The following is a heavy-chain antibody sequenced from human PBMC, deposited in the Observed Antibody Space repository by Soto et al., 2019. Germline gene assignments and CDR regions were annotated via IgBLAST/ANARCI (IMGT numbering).Heavy chain of an antibody. CDR3: ARERWASGSRWFDP. CDR2: MNPNSGNT. Sequence: ASVKVSCKASGYTFPSYDINWVRQATGQGLEWMGWMNPNSGNTGYAQKFQGRVTMTRNTSISTAYMELSSLRSEDTAVYYCARERWASGSRWFDPWGQGTLVTVSS. CDR1: GYTFPSYD. V-gene: IGHV1-8*01. J-gene: IGHJ5*02. D-gene: IGHD6-19*01.